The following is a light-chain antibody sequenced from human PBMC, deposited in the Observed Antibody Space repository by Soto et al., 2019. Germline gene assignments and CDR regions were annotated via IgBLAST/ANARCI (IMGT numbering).Light chain of an antibody. CDR3: HESYSTLFT. Sequence: DIQMTQSPSSLSASVGDRVTITCRASQTIIRNLNWYQQKPGRAPNLLIYAASSLQSGVPSRFSGTGSGTEFTLPISSRQPEDFATYYCHESYSTLFTFGPGTKVEIK. V-gene: IGKV1-39*01. CDR2: AAS. CDR1: QTIIRN. J-gene: IGKJ3*01.